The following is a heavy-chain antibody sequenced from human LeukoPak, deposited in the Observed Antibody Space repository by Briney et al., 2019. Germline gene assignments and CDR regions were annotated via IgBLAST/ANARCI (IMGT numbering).Heavy chain of an antibody. J-gene: IGHJ4*02. D-gene: IGHD3-16*01. V-gene: IGHV4-39*01. CDR3: ARHGGIGGGSDY. CDR2: INYSGST. Sequence: ETLSLTCTVSGGSISSYYWGWVRQPPGKGLEWIGSINYSGSTYYNPSLKSRVTIYIDTSKNQFSLNLSSVTAADTAVYYCARHGGIGGGSDYWGQGTLVTVSS. CDR1: GGSISSYY.